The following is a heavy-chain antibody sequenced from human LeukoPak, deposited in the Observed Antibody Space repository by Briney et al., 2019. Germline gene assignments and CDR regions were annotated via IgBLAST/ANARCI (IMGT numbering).Heavy chain of an antibody. Sequence: GGSLRLSCAASGFTFDDYAMHWVRQAPGKGLEWVSGISWNSGSIGYADSVKGRFTISRDNAKNSLYLQMNSLRAEDTAVYYCARITAIAARPATIGPYYYGMDVWGQGTTVTVSS. CDR3: ARITAIAARPATIGPYYYGMDV. V-gene: IGHV3-9*01. CDR2: ISWNSGSI. J-gene: IGHJ6*02. CDR1: GFTFDDYA. D-gene: IGHD6-6*01.